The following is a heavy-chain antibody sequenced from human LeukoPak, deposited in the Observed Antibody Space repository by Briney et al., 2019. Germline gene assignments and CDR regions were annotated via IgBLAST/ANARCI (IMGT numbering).Heavy chain of an antibody. CDR2: ISYDGSNK. CDR3: AKDAEIVVVPAALDY. CDR1: GFTFSSYG. Sequence: PGGSLRLSCAASGFTFSSYGMHWVRQAPGKGLEWVAVISYDGSNKYYADSVKGRFTISRDNSKNTLYLQMNGLRAEDTAVYYCAKDAEIVVVPAALDYWGQGTLVTVSS. V-gene: IGHV3-30*18. D-gene: IGHD2-2*01. J-gene: IGHJ4*02.